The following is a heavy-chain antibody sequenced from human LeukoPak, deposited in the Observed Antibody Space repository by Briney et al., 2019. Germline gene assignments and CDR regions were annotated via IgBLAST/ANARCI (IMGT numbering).Heavy chain of an antibody. CDR1: GFTFSTYE. D-gene: IGHD3-16*01. CDR3: ARGGGGYTTYYFDY. Sequence: PGGSLRLSCAASGFTFSTYEMNWVRQAPGKGLEWVSYISSSGSTIYYADSVKGRFTISRDNAKNSLYLQMNSLRAEDTAVYYCARGGGGYTTYYFDYWGQGTLVTVSS. J-gene: IGHJ4*02. CDR2: ISSSGSTI. V-gene: IGHV3-48*03.